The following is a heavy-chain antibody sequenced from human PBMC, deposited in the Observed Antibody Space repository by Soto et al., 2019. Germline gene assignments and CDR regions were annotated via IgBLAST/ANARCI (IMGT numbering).Heavy chain of an antibody. J-gene: IGHJ4*02. CDR3: VRAPEQRPFDY. Sequence: GGSLRLSCAASGFTLSDNWIHWVRRAPGKGLVWVSRINSDGSSVTYADSVKGRFTFSRDNARNTLYLQMDSLRVEDTAMYYCVRAPEQRPFDYWGQGTLVTVSS. CDR2: INSDGSSV. CDR1: GFTLSDNW. D-gene: IGHD6-25*01. V-gene: IGHV3-74*03.